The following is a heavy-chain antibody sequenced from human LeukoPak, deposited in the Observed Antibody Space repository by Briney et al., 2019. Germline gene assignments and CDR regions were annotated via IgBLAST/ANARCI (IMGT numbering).Heavy chain of an antibody. CDR1: GFTFSSYA. CDR3: AREWGDGLRFLEWPYYFDY. D-gene: IGHD3-3*01. J-gene: IGHJ4*02. V-gene: IGHV3-30*04. CDR2: ISYDGSNK. Sequence: GRSLRLSCAASGFTFSSYAMHWVRQAPGKGLEWVAVISYDGSNKYYADSVKGRFTISRDNSKNTLYLQMNSLRAEDTAVYYCAREWGDGLRFLEWPYYFDYWGQGTLVTVSS.